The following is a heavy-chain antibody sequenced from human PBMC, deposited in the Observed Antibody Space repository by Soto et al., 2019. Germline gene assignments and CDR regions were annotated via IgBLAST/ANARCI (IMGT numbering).Heavy chain of an antibody. J-gene: IGHJ6*02. Sequence: ASVKVSCKAYGYTFTSYAMHWVRQAPGQRLEWMGWINAGNGNTKYSQKFQGRVTITRDTSASTAYMELSSLRSEDTAVYYCARDRKAQWLRYYYYGMDVWGQGTTVTVSS. V-gene: IGHV1-3*01. CDR3: ARDRKAQWLRYYYYGMDV. CDR2: INAGNGNT. CDR1: GYTFTSYA. D-gene: IGHD5-12*01.